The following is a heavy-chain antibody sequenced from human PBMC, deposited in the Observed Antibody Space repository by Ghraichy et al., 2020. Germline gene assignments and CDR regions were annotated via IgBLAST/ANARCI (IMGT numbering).Heavy chain of an antibody. CDR2: ISYDGSNK. CDR1: GFTFSSYA. J-gene: IGHJ6*02. CDR3: ARDWVIGLRYFDWRITSPLLGYYGMDV. D-gene: IGHD3-9*01. V-gene: IGHV3-30-3*01. Sequence: GGSLRLSCAASGFTFSSYAMHWVRQAPGKGLEWVAVISYDGSNKYYADSVKGRFTISRDNSKNTLYLQMNSLRAEDTAVYYCARDWVIGLRYFDWRITSPLLGYYGMDVWGQGTTVTVSS.